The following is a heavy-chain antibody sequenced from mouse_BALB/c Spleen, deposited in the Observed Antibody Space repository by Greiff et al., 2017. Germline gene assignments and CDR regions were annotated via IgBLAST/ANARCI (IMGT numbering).Heavy chain of an antibody. CDR3: ARSYYGYDDDLSFDY. CDR2: IDPANGNT. J-gene: IGHJ2*01. Sequence: VQLQQSGAELVKPGALVKLSCTASGFNIKDTYMHWVKQRPEQGLEWIGRIDPANGNTKYDPKFQGKATITADTSSNTAYLQLSSLTSEDTAVYYCARSYYGYDDDLSFDYWGQGTTLTVSS. V-gene: IGHV14-3*02. CDR1: GFNIKDTY. D-gene: IGHD2-2*01.